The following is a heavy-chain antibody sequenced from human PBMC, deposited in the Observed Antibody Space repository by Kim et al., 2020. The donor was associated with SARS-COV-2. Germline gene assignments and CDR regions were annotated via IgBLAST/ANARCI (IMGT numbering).Heavy chain of an antibody. Sequence: ASVKVSCKASGYTFTSYDINWVRQATGQGLEWMGWMNPNSGNTGYAQKFQGRVTMTRNTSISTAYMELSSLRSEDTAVYYCGRGHLKSIVVVIAPRPYYYYMDVWGKGTTVTVSS. CDR1: GYTFTSYD. V-gene: IGHV1-8*01. CDR2: MNPNSGNT. D-gene: IGHD2-21*01. CDR3: GRGHLKSIVVVIAPRPYYYYMDV. J-gene: IGHJ6*03.